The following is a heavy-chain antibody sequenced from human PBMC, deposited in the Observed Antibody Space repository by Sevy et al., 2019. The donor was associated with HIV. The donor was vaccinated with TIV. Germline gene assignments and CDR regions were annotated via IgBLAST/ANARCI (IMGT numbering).Heavy chain of an antibody. D-gene: IGHD2-2*01. CDR2: IYHSGST. V-gene: IGHV4-38-2*01. CDR3: ASRGDIVVVPAETRSYYWYFDL. Sequence: SETLSLTCAVSGYSISSGYYWGWIRQPPGKGLEWIGSIYHSGSTYYNPSLKSRVTISVDTSKNQFSLKLSSVTAADTAVYYCASRGDIVVVPAETRSYYWYFDLWGRGTLVTVSS. J-gene: IGHJ2*01. CDR1: GYSISSGYY.